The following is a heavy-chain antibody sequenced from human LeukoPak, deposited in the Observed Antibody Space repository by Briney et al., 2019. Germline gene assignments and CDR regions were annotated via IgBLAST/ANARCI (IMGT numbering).Heavy chain of an antibody. CDR1: GFNFSSYG. V-gene: IGHV3-30*18. D-gene: IGHD2-2*01. CDR3: AKEGNYQLLFVY. J-gene: IGHJ4*02. CDR2: ISYDGSNK. Sequence: PGGSLRLSCAASGFNFSSYGIHWVRQAPGKGLEWVAVISYDGSNKYYADSVKGRFTISRDNSKNTLYLQMNSLRAEDTAVYYCAKEGNYQLLFVYWGQGTLVTVSS.